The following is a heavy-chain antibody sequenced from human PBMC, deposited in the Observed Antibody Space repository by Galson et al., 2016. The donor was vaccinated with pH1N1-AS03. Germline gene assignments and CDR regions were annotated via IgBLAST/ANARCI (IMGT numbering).Heavy chain of an antibody. CDR1: GFTFTDLA. J-gene: IGHJ6*02. V-gene: IGHV3-23*01. D-gene: IGHD1-1*01. CDR3: AKDRNDYRLHYFSGSDV. Sequence: SLRLSCATSGFTFTDLAVSWVRQAPGRGLEWVSATSSSGGSTYYAESVKGRFTISRDYSKNTVDLQMNSLRAEDTAVYYCAKDRNDYRLHYFSGSDVWGQGTTVIVSS. CDR2: TSSSGGST.